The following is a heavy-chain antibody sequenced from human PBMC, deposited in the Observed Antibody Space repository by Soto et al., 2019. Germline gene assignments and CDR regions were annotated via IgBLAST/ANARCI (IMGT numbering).Heavy chain of an antibody. CDR1: GDTFNNNA. Sequence: QVQLVQSGTEVKKPGSSVKVSCRASGDTFNNNAITWMRQTPGRGLEWLGEIVPIFGTTNYPQEFQGRVTITADTSTSTAYMELSRLISEDTAIYYCATEVVTVTTLGWFDSWGQGPLVTVSS. V-gene: IGHV1-69*06. CDR3: ATEVVTVTTLGWFDS. D-gene: IGHD2-21*02. CDR2: IVPIFGTT. J-gene: IGHJ5*01.